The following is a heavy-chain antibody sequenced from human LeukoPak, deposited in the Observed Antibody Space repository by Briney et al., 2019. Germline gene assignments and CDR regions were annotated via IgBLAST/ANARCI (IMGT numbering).Heavy chain of an antibody. Sequence: KESGPTLVNPTQTLTLTCTFSGFSLSTSGVGVGWIRQPPGKALEWLALIYWDDDKRYSPSLKSRLTITKDTSKNQVVLTMTNMDPVDTATYYCAHSRYHKNYDILTGYYGYWGQGTLVTVSS. CDR3: AHSRYHKNYDILTGYYGY. J-gene: IGHJ4*02. V-gene: IGHV2-5*02. D-gene: IGHD3-9*01. CDR1: GFSLSTSGVG. CDR2: IYWDDDK.